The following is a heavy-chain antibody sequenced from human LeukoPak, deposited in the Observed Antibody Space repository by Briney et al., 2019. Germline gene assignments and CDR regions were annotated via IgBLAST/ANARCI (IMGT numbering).Heavy chain of an antibody. CDR3: AREVRYSSSWYPD. CDR2: ISSSSSYT. Sequence: GGSLRLSCAASGFTVSDYYMSWIRQAPGKGLEWVSYISSSSSYTNYADSVKGRFTISRDNAKNSLYLQMNSLRAEDTAVYYCAREVRYSSSWYPDWGQGTLVTVSS. J-gene: IGHJ4*02. D-gene: IGHD6-13*01. CDR1: GFTVSDYY. V-gene: IGHV3-11*06.